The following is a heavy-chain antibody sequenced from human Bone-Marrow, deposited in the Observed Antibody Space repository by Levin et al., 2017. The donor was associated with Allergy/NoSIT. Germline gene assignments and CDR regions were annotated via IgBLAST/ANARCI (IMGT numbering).Heavy chain of an antibody. CDR1: GFIVNTSY. V-gene: IGHV3-53*01. J-gene: IGHJ1*01. D-gene: IGHD2-2*02. CDR2: IYAAGSR. Sequence: PGGSLRLSCAASGFIVNTSYVTWVRQSPRKGLEWVSVIYAAGSRFYADSVKGRFTISRDDSKNTVHLQMDSLRAEDTAVYYCARDFHTFGVQDWGQGTLVTVAS. CDR3: ARDFHTFGVQD.